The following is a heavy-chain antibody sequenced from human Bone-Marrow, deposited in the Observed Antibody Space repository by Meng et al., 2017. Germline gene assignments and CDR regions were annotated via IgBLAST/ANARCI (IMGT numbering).Heavy chain of an antibody. D-gene: IGHD2-15*01. CDR3: ARGRVVAATNPKFDY. Sequence: AQLQQWVAGLFRPSESLSLTCYVYGGFFSGYYWSWIRQPPGKGLEWIGEINHSVSTNYNPSLKSRVTISVDTSKNQFSLKLSSVTAADTAVYYCARGRVVAATNPKFDYWGQGTLVTVSS. J-gene: IGHJ4*02. CDR2: INHSVST. V-gene: IGHV4-34*01. CDR1: GGFFSGYY.